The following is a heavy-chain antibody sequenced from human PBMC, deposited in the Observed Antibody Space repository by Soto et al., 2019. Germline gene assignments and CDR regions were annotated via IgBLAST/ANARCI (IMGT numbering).Heavy chain of an antibody. D-gene: IGHD2-2*01. CDR1: GFIFSGYS. CDR3: AKDNCISTSCYRLYNWFDP. CDR2: ICSSRTI. V-gene: IGHV3-48*01. J-gene: IGHJ5*02. Sequence: GGSLRLSCAASGFIFSGYSMTWVRQAPGKGLEWVSYICSSRTIYYADSVRGRFTISRDNGQNSLNLQMSGLRAEDTAVYYCAKDNCISTSCYRLYNWFDPWGQGTLVTVSS.